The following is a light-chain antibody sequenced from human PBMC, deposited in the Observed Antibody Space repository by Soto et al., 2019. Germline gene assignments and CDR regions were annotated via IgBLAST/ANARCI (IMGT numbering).Light chain of an antibody. J-gene: IGKJ1*01. CDR2: GAS. CDR1: QSVSNNY. Sequence: EIVLTQSPGTLSLSPGERATLSCRASQSVSNNYLAWYQQKPGQAPRVLIYGASSRATGIPDRFSGSGSGTDFTLTISRLEPEDFATYYCQQYGSSPRTFGQGTKVEIK. CDR3: QQYGSSPRT. V-gene: IGKV3-20*01.